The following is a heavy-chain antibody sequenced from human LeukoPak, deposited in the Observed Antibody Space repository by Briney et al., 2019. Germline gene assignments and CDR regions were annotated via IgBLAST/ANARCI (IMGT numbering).Heavy chain of an antibody. D-gene: IGHD1-1*01. CDR3: TRDETGIDY. V-gene: IGHV3-20*04. CDR1: GFIFDDFG. J-gene: IGHJ4*02. CDR2: INWNGDIA. Sequence: GGSLRLSCAASGFIFDDFGMTWVRQAPGKGLEWVSSINWNGDIAPYADSVKGRFTISRDNAKNALYLQMNSLRPEDTALYFCTRDETGIDYWGQGTLVTVSS.